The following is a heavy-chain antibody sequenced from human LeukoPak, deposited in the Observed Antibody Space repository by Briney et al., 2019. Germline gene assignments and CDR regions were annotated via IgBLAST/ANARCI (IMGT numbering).Heavy chain of an antibody. Sequence: SETLSLTCAISDEPFSGYYWGWIRQPPGKGLELIGEINRNGNTDYNPSLKSRVSMSIDTSKNQFSLKLISVTAADTAVYYCARVTAEPYVWGSYRPEYYFDYWGQGTLVTVSS. V-gene: IGHV4-34*01. CDR2: INRNGNT. CDR3: ARVTAEPYVWGSYRPEYYFDY. D-gene: IGHD3-16*02. CDR1: DEPFSGYY. J-gene: IGHJ4*02.